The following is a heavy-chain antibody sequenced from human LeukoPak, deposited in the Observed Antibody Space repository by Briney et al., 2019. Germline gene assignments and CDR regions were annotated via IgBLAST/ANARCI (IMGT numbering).Heavy chain of an antibody. CDR3: ARSVQLGYFDY. J-gene: IGHJ4*02. CDR2: IYYSGST. CDR1: GGSISSGGYY. V-gene: IGHV4-31*03. Sequence: PSETLSLTCTVSGGSISSGGYYWSWIRQHPGKGLEWIGYIYYSGSTYYNPSLKSRVTISVDTSKNQFSVKLSSVTAADTAVYYCARSVQLGYFDYWGQGTLVTVSS. D-gene: IGHD6-6*01.